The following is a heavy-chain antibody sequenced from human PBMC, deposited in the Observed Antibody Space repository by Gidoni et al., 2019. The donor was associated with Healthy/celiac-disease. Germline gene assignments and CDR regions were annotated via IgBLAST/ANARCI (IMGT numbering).Heavy chain of an antibody. V-gene: IGHV3-48*02. J-gene: IGHJ6*02. D-gene: IGHD6-6*01. CDR3: ARGPPIAARAYYYYGMDV. CDR1: GFTFSSYS. Sequence: EVQLVESGGGLVQPGGSLRLSCAASGFTFSSYSMNWVRQAPGKGLEWVSYISSSSSTIYYADSVKGRFTISRDNAKNSLYLHMNSLRDEDTAVYYCARGPPIAARAYYYYGMDVWGQGTTVTVSS. CDR2: ISSSSSTI.